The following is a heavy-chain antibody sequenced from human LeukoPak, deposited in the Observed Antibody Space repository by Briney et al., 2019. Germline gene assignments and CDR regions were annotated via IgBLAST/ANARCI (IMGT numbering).Heavy chain of an antibody. CDR3: AKSSYYDSSGYYREYYFDY. CDR1: GFTFSSYA. D-gene: IGHD3-22*01. Sequence: GGSLRLSCAASGFTFSSYAMSWVRQAPGKGLEWVSSVSGSGGSTYYADSVKGRFTISRDNSKSTLFLQMNSLRAEDTAVYYCAKSSYYDSSGYYREYYFDYWGQGTLVTVSS. CDR2: VSGSGGST. J-gene: IGHJ4*02. V-gene: IGHV3-23*01.